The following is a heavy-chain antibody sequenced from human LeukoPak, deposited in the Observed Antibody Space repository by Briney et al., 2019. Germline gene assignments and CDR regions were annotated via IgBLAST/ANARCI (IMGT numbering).Heavy chain of an antibody. V-gene: IGHV3-21*01. CDR2: IRSSSYYI. D-gene: IGHD3-22*01. J-gene: IGHJ4*02. CDR1: GFTFSSYT. CDR3: AREGYYDSSGYFFDS. Sequence: PGGSLRLSCVASGFTFSSYTMNWVRQAPGKGLEWVSSIRSSSYYICYADSVKGRFTISRDNAKNSLYLHMTSPRAEDTAVYYCAREGYYDSSGYFFDSWGQGTLVTVSS.